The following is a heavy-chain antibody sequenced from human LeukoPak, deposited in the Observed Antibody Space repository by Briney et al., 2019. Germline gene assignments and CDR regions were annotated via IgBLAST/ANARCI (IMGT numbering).Heavy chain of an antibody. D-gene: IGHD1-26*01. J-gene: IGHJ4*02. V-gene: IGHV4-34*01. Sequence: PSETLSLTCAVYGESFSGYYWSWIRQPPGKGLEWIGEINHSGSTNYNPSLKSRVTISVDTSKNQFSLKLSSVTAADTAVYYCARVWWELLVFDYWGQRTLVTVSS. CDR2: INHSGST. CDR1: GESFSGYY. CDR3: ARVWWELLVFDY.